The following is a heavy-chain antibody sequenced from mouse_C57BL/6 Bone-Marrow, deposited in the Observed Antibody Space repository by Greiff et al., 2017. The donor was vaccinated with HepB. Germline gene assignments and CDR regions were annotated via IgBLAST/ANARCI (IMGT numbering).Heavy chain of an antibody. Sequence: EVKLMESGGDLVKPGGSLKLSCAASGFTFSSYGMSWVRQTPDKRLEWVATISSGGSYTYYPDSVKGRFTISRDNAKNTLYLQMSSLKSEDTAMYYCAGRYYDPHYYAIDYWGQGTSVTVSS. CDR3: AGRYYDPHYYAIDY. D-gene: IGHD2-4*01. J-gene: IGHJ4*01. CDR2: ISSGGSYT. V-gene: IGHV5-6*02. CDR1: GFTFSSYG.